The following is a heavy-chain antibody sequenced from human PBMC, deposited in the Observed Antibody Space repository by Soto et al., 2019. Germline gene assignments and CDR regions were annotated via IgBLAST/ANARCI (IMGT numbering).Heavy chain of an antibody. D-gene: IGHD3-22*01. V-gene: IGHV4-31*03. Sequence: SETLSLTCTVSGGSISSGGYYWSWIRQHPGKGLEWIGYIYYSGSTYYNPSLKSRVTISVDTSKNQSSLKLSSVTAADTAVYYCARGPQFYYDSSGYPAYFDYWGQGTLVTVSS. CDR3: ARGPQFYYDSSGYPAYFDY. CDR1: GGSISSGGYY. CDR2: IYYSGST. J-gene: IGHJ4*02.